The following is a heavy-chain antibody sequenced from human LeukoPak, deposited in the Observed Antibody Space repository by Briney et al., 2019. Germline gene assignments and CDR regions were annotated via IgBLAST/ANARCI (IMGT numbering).Heavy chain of an antibody. V-gene: IGHV1-69*06. CDR2: VIPIFGRA. CDR3: ALGGSTSSFDY. J-gene: IGHJ4*02. D-gene: IGHD2-2*01. Sequence: SVKVSCKASGDTFSSYTISWVRQAPGQGLEWMGGVIPIFGRADYAQKFQGRVTITADKSTSTAYMELSSLRSEDTAVYYCALGGSTSSFDYWGQGTLVTVSS. CDR1: GDTFSSYT.